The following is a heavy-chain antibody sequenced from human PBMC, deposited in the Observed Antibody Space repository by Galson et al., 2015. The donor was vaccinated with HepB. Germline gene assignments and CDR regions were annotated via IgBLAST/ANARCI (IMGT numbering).Heavy chain of an antibody. CDR1: HLVLGDYW. Sequence: SLRLSCADSHLVLGDYWMSWVRQAPGKGLEWVACINQDGSEKNYVDSVKGRFTISRDNAKNSLFLQMNTLTVEDTAVYYCARDARHRPILFDAWGLGTLVTVSS. CDR3: ARDARHRPILFDA. D-gene: IGHD3-3*01. CDR2: INQDGSEK. V-gene: IGHV3-7*03. J-gene: IGHJ5*02.